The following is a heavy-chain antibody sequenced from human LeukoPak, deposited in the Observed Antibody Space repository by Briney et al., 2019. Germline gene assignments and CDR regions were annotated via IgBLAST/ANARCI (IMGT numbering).Heavy chain of an antibody. CDR3: ARAKYQLLSGDP. Sequence: ASVKVSRKASGYTFTSYGISWVRQAPGQGLEWMGWISAYNGNTNYAQKLQGRVTMTTDTSTSTAYMELRSLRSDDTAVYYCARAKYQLLSGDPWGQGTLVTVSS. V-gene: IGHV1-18*01. J-gene: IGHJ5*02. D-gene: IGHD2-2*01. CDR2: ISAYNGNT. CDR1: GYTFTSYG.